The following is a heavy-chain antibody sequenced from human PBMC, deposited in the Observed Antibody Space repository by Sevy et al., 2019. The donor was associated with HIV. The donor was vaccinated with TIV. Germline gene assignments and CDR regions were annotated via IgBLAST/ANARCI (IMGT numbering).Heavy chain of an antibody. Sequence: SETLSLTCTVSGGSISSRTYYWGWIRQPPGKGLGWIGSIYYSGSTYYNPSLKSRVTISVDTSKNQFSLKLSSVTAADTTVYCCTRHTDSTFFDYWGQGTLVTVSS. CDR3: TRHTDSTFFDY. D-gene: IGHD2-15*01. J-gene: IGHJ4*02. CDR1: GGSISSRTYY. V-gene: IGHV4-39*01. CDR2: IYYSGST.